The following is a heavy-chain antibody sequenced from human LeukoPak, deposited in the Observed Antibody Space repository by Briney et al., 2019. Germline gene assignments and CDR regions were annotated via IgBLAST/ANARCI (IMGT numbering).Heavy chain of an antibody. D-gene: IGHD3-9*01. CDR2: IKQDGSEK. CDR3: ARDGVNYDILTGYIYYFDY. Sequence: PGGSLRLSCAASGFTFSSYWMSWVRQAPGKGLEWVANIKQDGSEKYYVDSVEGRFTISRDNAKNSLYLQMNSLRAEDTAVYYCARDGVNYDILTGYIYYFDYWGQGTLVTVSS. J-gene: IGHJ4*02. V-gene: IGHV3-7*01. CDR1: GFTFSSYW.